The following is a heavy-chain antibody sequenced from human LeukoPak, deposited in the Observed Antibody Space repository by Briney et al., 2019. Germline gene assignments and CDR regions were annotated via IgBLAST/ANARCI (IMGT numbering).Heavy chain of an antibody. CDR2: IYNTGST. D-gene: IGHD6-19*01. CDR3: ARQPNSSGWYVSGYFDY. V-gene: IGHV4-59*08. CDR1: GGSISNYY. Sequence: SETLSLTCIVSGGSISNYYWSWIRQPPGKGLEWIGYIYNTGSTDYNPSLKSRVTISVDTSKNQFSLKLSSVTAADTAVYYCARQPNSSGWYVSGYFDYWGQGTLVTVSS. J-gene: IGHJ4*02.